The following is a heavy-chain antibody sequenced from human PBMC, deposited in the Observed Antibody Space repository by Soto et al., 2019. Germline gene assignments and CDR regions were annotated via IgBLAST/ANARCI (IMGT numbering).Heavy chain of an antibody. V-gene: IGHV4-59*08. CDR3: ARPGQPNWNYGWFDP. J-gene: IGHJ5*02. Sequence: QVQLQESGPGLVKPSETLSLTCTVSGGSISSYYWSWIRQPPGKGLEWIGYIYYSGSTNYNPSLKSRVTISVDTSKNQFSLKLRSVTAADTAMYYCARPGQPNWNYGWFDPWGQGTLVTVSS. CDR1: GGSISSYY. D-gene: IGHD1-7*01. CDR2: IYYSGST.